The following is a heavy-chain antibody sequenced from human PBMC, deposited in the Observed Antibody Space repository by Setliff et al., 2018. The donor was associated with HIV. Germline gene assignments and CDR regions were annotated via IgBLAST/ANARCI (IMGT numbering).Heavy chain of an antibody. CDR1: GGTFSSYA. D-gene: IGHD6-13*01. Sequence: SVKVSCKASGGTFSSYAISWVRQAPGQGLEWMGGIIPIFGTANYAQKFQGRVTITADESTSTAYMELRSLRSDDSAVYYCARVPVSSYYYYMDVWGKGTTVTVSS. J-gene: IGHJ6*03. CDR3: ARVPVSSYYYYMDV. CDR2: IIPIFGTA. V-gene: IGHV1-69*13.